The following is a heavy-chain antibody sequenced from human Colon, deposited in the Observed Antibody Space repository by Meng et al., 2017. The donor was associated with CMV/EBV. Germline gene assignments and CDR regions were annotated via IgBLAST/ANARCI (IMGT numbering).Heavy chain of an antibody. Sequence: GGSLRLSCAASGFTFDDFAMHWVRQVPGKGLEWVSLISWDGGTSYYADSVKGRFTISRDNTKNSLYLQMDSLRAEDSALYYCAKNFYGSGSRGYGMDVRGQGTTVTVSS. CDR2: ISWDGGTS. CDR1: GFTFDDFA. V-gene: IGHV3-43D*03. J-gene: IGHJ6*02. CDR3: AKNFYGSGSRGYGMDV. D-gene: IGHD3-10*01.